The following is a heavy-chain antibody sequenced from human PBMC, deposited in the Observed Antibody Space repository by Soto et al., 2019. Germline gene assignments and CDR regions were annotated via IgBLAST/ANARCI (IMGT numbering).Heavy chain of an antibody. Sequence: QLVESGGGLVQPGGSLRLSCAASGFTFSDYPMNWVRQAPGKGLEWVSSIRTISSAIYFADSVRGLFTISGDNARNSLYLQMTRLRDDNTARYYCARETPAFDSWGQGTLVSVSS. CDR1: GFTFSDYP. V-gene: IGHV3-48*02. D-gene: IGHD2-15*01. CDR2: IRTISSAI. J-gene: IGHJ4*02. CDR3: ARETPAFDS.